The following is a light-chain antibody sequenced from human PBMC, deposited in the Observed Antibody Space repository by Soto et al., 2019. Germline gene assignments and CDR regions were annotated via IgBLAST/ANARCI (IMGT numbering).Light chain of an antibody. Sequence: DIQMTQSPSSLSASVRDRVTITCRASQTISTHLNWYQQKPGKAPKLLIYAASTLQSGVTSRLSGSGSGTDFTLAINSLQPEDFATYYCQQSLTIPYTFGQGTKLEIK. V-gene: IGKV1-39*01. CDR2: AAS. CDR3: QQSLTIPYT. J-gene: IGKJ2*01. CDR1: QTISTH.